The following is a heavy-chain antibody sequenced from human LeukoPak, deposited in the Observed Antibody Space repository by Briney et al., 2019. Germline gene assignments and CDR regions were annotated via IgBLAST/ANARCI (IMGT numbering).Heavy chain of an antibody. CDR2: ISYDGSNK. J-gene: IGHJ4*02. Sequence: GGSQRLSCAASGFTFNSYAMTWVRQAPGKGLEWVAVISYDGSNKYYADSVKGRFTISRDNSKNTLYLQMNSLRAEDTAVYYCAKDNSGSSTGGYYFDSWGQGTLVTVSS. CDR3: AKDNSGSSTGGYYFDS. V-gene: IGHV3-30*18. D-gene: IGHD1-26*01. CDR1: GFTFNSYA.